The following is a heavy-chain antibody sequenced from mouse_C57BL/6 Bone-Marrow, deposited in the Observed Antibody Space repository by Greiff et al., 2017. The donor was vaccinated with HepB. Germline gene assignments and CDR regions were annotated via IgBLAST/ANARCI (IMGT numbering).Heavy chain of an antibody. CDR1: GFNIKDDY. D-gene: IGHD1-1*01. CDR2: IDPEKGDT. Sequence: EVKLVESGAELVRPGASVKLSCTASGFNIKDDYMHWVKQRPEQGLEWIGWIDPEKGDTEYASKFQGKATITADTSSNTAYLQLSSLTSEDTAVYYCTTGTTVVADYFDYWGQGTTLTVSS. V-gene: IGHV14-4*01. CDR3: TTGTTVVADYFDY. J-gene: IGHJ2*01.